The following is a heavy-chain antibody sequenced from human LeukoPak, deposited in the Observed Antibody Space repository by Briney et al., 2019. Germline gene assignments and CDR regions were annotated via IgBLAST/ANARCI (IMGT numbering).Heavy chain of an antibody. CDR1: GFTFSSYG. Sequence: GGSLRLSCAASGFTFSSYGMHWVRQAAGKGLEWVAVISYDGSNKYYADSVKGRFTISRDNSKNTLYLQMNSLRAEDTAVYYCAKDGLAHGAAAHFQHWGQGTLVTVSS. J-gene: IGHJ1*01. D-gene: IGHD1-26*01. CDR3: AKDGLAHGAAAHFQH. CDR2: ISYDGSNK. V-gene: IGHV3-30*18.